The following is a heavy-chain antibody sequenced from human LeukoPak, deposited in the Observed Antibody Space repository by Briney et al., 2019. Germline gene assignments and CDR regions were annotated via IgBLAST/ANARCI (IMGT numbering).Heavy chain of an antibody. Sequence: PGGSLRLSCAASGFTFSSYGMHWVRQAPGKGLEWVAVISYDGSNKYYADSVKGRFTISRDNSKNTLYLQMNSLRAEDTAVYYCAKDKLGIAAAGTLDYWGQGTLVIVSS. V-gene: IGHV3-30*18. CDR3: AKDKLGIAAAGTLDY. D-gene: IGHD6-13*01. CDR1: GFTFSSYG. J-gene: IGHJ4*02. CDR2: ISYDGSNK.